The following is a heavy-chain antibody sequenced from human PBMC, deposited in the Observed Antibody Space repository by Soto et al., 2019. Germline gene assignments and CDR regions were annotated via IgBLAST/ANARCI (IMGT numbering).Heavy chain of an antibody. V-gene: IGHV4-34*12. CDR1: GGPFSGYS. J-gene: IGHJ4*02. CDR2: IFLGGSA. CDR3: ARPHYDSNTFYYFFDL. D-gene: IGHD3-22*01. Sequence: PSETLSLTCAVYGGPFSGYSWSWIRQPPGKGLEWIGEIFLGGSANYSPSLKSRVTISVDTSKNQFSLELSSVTAADTAVYYCARPHYDSNTFYYFFDLWGQGTLVTVSS.